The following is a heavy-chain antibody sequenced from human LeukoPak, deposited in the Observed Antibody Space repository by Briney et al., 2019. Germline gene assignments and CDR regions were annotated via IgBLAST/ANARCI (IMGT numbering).Heavy chain of an antibody. D-gene: IGHD3-22*01. Sequence: PSETLSLTCTVSGGSVNSGTYYWSWIRQPPGKGLEWIGNIYYSGSAYYNPSLKGRVTMSVDTSKNQFSLKLSSVTAADTAVYYCARKPIVNSAWYYFDYWGQGTLVTVSS. V-gene: IGHV4-39*07. CDR1: GGSVNSGTYY. CDR2: IYYSGSA. J-gene: IGHJ4*02. CDR3: ARKPIVNSAWYYFDY.